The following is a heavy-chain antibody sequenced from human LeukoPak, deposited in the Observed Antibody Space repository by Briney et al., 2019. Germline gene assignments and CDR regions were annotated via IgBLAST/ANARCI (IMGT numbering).Heavy chain of an antibody. V-gene: IGHV3-23*01. D-gene: IGHD3-3*02. Sequence: GGSLRLSCAASGFTFSSYGMSWVRQAPGKGLEWVSAISDSGGRTFYADSVKGRFTISRDNSKNTLYLQINSLRAEDTAVYYCAKDSYNTSIWGQGTLVTVSA. CDR3: AKDSYNTSI. J-gene: IGHJ4*02. CDR1: GFTFSSYG. CDR2: ISDSGGRT.